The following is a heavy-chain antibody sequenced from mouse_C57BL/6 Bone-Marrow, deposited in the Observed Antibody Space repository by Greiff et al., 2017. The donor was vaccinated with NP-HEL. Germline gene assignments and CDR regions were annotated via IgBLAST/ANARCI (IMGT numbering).Heavy chain of an antibody. D-gene: IGHD1-1*01. V-gene: IGHV1-69*01. CDR1: GYTFTSYW. CDR3: ARSGPLITTVVARGYFDY. Sequence: QVQLQQPGAELVMPGASVKLSCKASGYTFTSYWMHWVKQRPGQGLEWIGEIDPSDSYTNYNQKFKGKSTLTVDKSSSTAYMQLSSLTSEDSAVYYCARSGPLITTVVARGYFDYWGQGTTLTVSS. J-gene: IGHJ2*01. CDR2: IDPSDSYT.